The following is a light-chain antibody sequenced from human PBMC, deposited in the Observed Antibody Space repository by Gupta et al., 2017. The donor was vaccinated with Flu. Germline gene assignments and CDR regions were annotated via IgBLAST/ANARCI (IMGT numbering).Light chain of an antibody. V-gene: IGLV1-40*01. CDR1: NSNIGTGYD. J-gene: IGLJ2*01. Sequence: QSVLTQPPSVSGAPGQRVTISCTGSNSNIGTGYDVHWYQQLPGAAPKLLIYGNSNRPSGVPDRFSGFKSGASASLAITGLQADDEADYYCQSYDSSLRVVFGGGTKLTVL. CDR3: QSYDSSLRVV. CDR2: GNS.